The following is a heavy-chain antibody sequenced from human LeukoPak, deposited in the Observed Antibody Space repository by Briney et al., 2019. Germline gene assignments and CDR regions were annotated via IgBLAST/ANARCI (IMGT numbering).Heavy chain of an antibody. Sequence: GASVKVSCKASGGTFSSYAISWVRQAPGQGLEWMGGIIPIFGTANYAQKFQGRVTITADKSTSTAYMELSSLRSEDTAVYYCAREVVAAPPDAFDIWGQGTMVTVSS. J-gene: IGHJ3*02. CDR1: GGTFSSYA. CDR3: AREVVAAPPDAFDI. D-gene: IGHD2-15*01. V-gene: IGHV1-69*06. CDR2: IIPIFGTA.